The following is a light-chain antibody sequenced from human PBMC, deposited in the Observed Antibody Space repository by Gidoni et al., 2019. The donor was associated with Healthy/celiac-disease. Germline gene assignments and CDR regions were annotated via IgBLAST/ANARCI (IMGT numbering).Light chain of an antibody. J-gene: IGLJ3*02. CDR3: SSYTSSSISWV. V-gene: IGLV2-14*03. CDR2: DVS. CDR1: RSDVGGYNY. Sequence: QSALTQPASVSGSPGQPITISCTGTRSDVGGYNYVSGYQQHPGKAPKLMIYDVSNRPSGVSNRFSGSKSGNTASLTISGLQAEDEADYYCSSYTSSSISWVFGGGTKLTVL.